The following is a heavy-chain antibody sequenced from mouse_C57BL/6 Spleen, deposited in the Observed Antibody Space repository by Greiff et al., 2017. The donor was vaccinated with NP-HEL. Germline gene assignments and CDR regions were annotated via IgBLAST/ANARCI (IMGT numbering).Heavy chain of an antibody. CDR2: IYPRDGST. V-gene: IGHV1-85*01. CDR1: GYTFTSYD. CDR3: ARRGHYYGSNFDY. Sequence: QVQLQQSGPELVKPGASVKLSCKASGYTFTSYDINWVKQRPGQGLEWIGWIYPRDGSTKYNEKFKGKATLTVDTSSSTAYMELHSLTSEDSAVYFCARRGHYYGSNFDYWGQGTTLTVSS. J-gene: IGHJ2*01. D-gene: IGHD1-1*01.